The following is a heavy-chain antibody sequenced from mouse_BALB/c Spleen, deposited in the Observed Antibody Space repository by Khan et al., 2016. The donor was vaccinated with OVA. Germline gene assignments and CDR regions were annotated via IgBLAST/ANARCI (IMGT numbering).Heavy chain of an antibody. CDR1: GFTFSSYA. Sequence: EVELVESGGGLVKPGGPLKLSCAASGFTFSSYAMSWVRQTPEKRLEWVATISSAGDYPYYPDSVKWRFTISRDNAKNTLYLQMSSLRSEDTAMYYCTRHNYGPFAYWGQGTQVTVSA. J-gene: IGHJ3*01. D-gene: IGHD1-1*01. V-gene: IGHV5-9-3*01. CDR3: TRHNYGPFAY. CDR2: ISSAGDYP.